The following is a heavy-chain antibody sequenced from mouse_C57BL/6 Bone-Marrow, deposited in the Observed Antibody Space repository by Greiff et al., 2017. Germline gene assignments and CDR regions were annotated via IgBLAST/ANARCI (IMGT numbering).Heavy chain of an antibody. Sequence: EVQLQESGGGLVQPGGSMKLSCAASGFTFSDAWMDWVLQSPEKGLEWVAEIRNKANNHATYYAESVKGRFTISRDDSKSSVYLQMNSLRAEDTGIYYCTRLRRPYFDYWGQGTTLTVSS. CDR1: GFTFSDAW. J-gene: IGHJ2*01. V-gene: IGHV6-6*01. CDR3: TRLRRPYFDY. CDR2: IRNKANNHAT.